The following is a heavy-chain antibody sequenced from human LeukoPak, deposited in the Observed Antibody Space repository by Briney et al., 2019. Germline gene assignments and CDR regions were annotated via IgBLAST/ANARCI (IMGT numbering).Heavy chain of an antibody. CDR2: INPKSGGT. D-gene: IGHD5-12*01. V-gene: IGHV1-2*02. CDR3: ARGPRYGESGYDLGPY. Sequence: ASVKVSCKASGYTFSGYYIHWVRQAPGQGLEWMGWINPKSGGTNYAQKFQGRVTMTTDTSINTGYMELTSLTTDDTAVYYCARGPRYGESGYDLGPYWGQGTLVTVSS. J-gene: IGHJ4*02. CDR1: GYTFSGYY.